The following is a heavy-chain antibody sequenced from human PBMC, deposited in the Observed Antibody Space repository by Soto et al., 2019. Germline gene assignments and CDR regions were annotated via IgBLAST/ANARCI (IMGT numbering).Heavy chain of an antibody. CDR2: IYHDGSS. D-gene: IGHD3-3*01. Sequence: QVQLHESGPGLVKPSGTLSLTCAVSGGSINTGDSITNGHWWGWVRQPPGKGLEWIGEIYHDGSSNYKTSLKRRVTMAVDKSKNQFALNRRSVTAADTAIYECARTVHRAGVGDFHYGMDVGGQGTTVTVSS. J-gene: IGHJ6*02. V-gene: IGHV4-39*07. CDR1: GGSINTGDSITNGHW. CDR3: ARTVHRAGVGDFHYGMDV.